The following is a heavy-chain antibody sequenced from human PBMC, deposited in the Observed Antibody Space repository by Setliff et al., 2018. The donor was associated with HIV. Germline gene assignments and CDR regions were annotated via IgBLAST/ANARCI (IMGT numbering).Heavy chain of an antibody. V-gene: IGHV4-34*01. CDR2: INHSGST. CDR1: GGSFSGFY. Sequence: PSETLSLTCAVYGGSFSGFYWNWIRQPPGKGLEWIGEINHSGSTNYDPSLKSRVTMSVDTSKNQLSLKVSSVTAADTAVYYCARTFGDLKHYNYYYTIDVWGQGTTVTVSS. D-gene: IGHD3-10*01. J-gene: IGHJ6*02. CDR3: ARTFGDLKHYNYYYTIDV.